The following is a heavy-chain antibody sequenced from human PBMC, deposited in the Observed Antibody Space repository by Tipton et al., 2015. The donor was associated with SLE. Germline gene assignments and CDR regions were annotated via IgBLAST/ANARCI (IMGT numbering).Heavy chain of an antibody. CDR3: AGDNYLGSGSHFGWLDP. CDR2: FIPIFATS. Sequence: QLVQSGAEVKKPGSSVKVSCSASGGTFNNYAIAWIRQAPGQGLELMGVFIPIFATSNYAQKFQGRVTFTTDESTTTAYMELSSLRSDDAAIYFCAGDNYLGSGSHFGWLDPWGQGTLVTVSS. V-gene: IGHV1-69*05. J-gene: IGHJ5*02. D-gene: IGHD3-10*01. CDR1: GGTFNNYA.